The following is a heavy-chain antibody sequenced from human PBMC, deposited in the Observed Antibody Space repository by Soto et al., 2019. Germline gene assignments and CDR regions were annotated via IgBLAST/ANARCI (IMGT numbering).Heavy chain of an antibody. CDR2: IGGSGVIT. Sequence: GGSLRLCCRASGFSFSSFAMTWVRQAPGKGLEWVSSIGGSGVITYYADSVKGRFTISRDNAKNSLYLQMNSLRDEDTAVYYCAGDSGHSYGPIDYWGQGT. V-gene: IGHV3-23*01. J-gene: IGHJ4*02. CDR3: AGDSGHSYGPIDY. D-gene: IGHD5-18*01. CDR1: GFSFSSFA.